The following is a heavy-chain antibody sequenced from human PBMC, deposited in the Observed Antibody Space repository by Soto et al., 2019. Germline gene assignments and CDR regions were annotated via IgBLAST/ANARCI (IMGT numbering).Heavy chain of an antibody. D-gene: IGHD1-26*01. Sequence: QVQLVQSGAEVKKPGASVKVSCKASGYTFTSYGISWVRQAPGQGLEWMGWISAYNGNTNYAQKLQGRITMTTDTATSTAYMERRTLRSDDTALDYCARGRSTRELLNWGQGTLGSVSS. CDR2: ISAYNGNT. V-gene: IGHV1-18*01. CDR3: ARGRSTRELLN. J-gene: IGHJ4*02. CDR1: GYTFTSYG.